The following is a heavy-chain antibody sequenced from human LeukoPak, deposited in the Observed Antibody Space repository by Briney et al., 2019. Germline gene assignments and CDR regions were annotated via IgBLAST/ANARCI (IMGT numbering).Heavy chain of an antibody. Sequence: SETLSLTCTVSGGSISPYYWTWIRQPPGKGLEWVGYIYYNGNTNYNPSLKSRITISVDTSKNQFSLRLKSVTAADTAVYYCARGPLSSRTTWTWFDPWGQGTLVTVSS. CDR1: GGSISPYY. CDR3: ARGPLSSRTTWTWFDP. D-gene: IGHD6-13*01. CDR2: IYYNGNT. V-gene: IGHV4-59*01. J-gene: IGHJ5*02.